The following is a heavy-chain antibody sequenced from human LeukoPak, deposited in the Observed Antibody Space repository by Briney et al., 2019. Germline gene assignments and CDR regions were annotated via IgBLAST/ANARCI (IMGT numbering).Heavy chain of an antibody. J-gene: IGHJ3*01. D-gene: IGHD2-2*01. CDR1: GFTFRDHA. CDR3: AKDRSSTLDDAFDF. Sequence: GGSLRLSCAASGFTFRDHAMHWVRQTPGKGLEWVSGIDWNSSHMVYADSVRGRFTISRDNAKNSLYLQMNSVRTEDTALYYCAKDRSSTLDDAFDFWGQGTMVTVSS. CDR2: IDWNSSHM. V-gene: IGHV3-9*01.